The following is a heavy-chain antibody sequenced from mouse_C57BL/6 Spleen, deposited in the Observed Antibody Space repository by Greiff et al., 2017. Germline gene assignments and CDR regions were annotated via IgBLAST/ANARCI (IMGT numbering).Heavy chain of an antibody. CDR1: GYTFTSYW. V-gene: IGHV1-52*01. J-gene: IGHJ1*03. Sequence: QVQLQQPGAELVRPGSSVKLSCKASGYTFTSYWMHWVKQRPIQGLEWIGNIDPSDSETHYNQKFKDKATLTVDKSSSTAYMQLSSLTSEDSAVYYCATDPPCSNHWYFDVWGTGTTVTVSS. CDR3: ATDPPCSNHWYFDV. D-gene: IGHD2-5*01. CDR2: IDPSDSET.